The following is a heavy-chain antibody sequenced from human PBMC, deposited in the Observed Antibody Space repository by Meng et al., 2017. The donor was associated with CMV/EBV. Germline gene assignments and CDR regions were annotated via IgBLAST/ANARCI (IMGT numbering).Heavy chain of an antibody. V-gene: IGHV3-43*01. CDR2: ISWDGGST. CDR1: GFTFDDYT. D-gene: IGHD5-12*01. Sequence: GGSLRLSCAASGFTFDDYTMHWVRQAPGKGLEWVSLISWDGGSTYYADSVKGRFTISRDNSKNSLYLQMNSLRTEDTALYYCAKDQDIVATGGAFDYWGQGTTVTVSS. CDR3: AKDQDIVATGGAFDY. J-gene: IGHJ4*03.